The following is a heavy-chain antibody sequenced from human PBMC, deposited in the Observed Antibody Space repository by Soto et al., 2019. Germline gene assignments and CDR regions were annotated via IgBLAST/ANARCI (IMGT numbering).Heavy chain of an antibody. V-gene: IGHV1-2*04. CDR1: GRPFSSYT. D-gene: IGHD6-13*01. CDR2: IIPNSGGT. CDR3: AVPIAAAGSFDY. J-gene: IGHJ4*02. Sequence: SLNASCKAPGRPFSSYTIRRVRQAPGQGLEWMGRIIPNSGGTNYAQKFQGWVTMTRDTSISTAYMELSRLRSDDTAVYYCAVPIAAAGSFDYWGQGTLVTVSS.